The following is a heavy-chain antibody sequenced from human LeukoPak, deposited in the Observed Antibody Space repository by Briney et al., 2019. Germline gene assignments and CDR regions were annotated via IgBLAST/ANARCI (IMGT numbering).Heavy chain of an antibody. V-gene: IGHV4-59*01. CDR1: GGSISSYY. D-gene: IGHD2-15*01. CDR3: ARVVAPYYYGMDV. CDR2: IYYSGST. J-gene: IGHJ6*02. Sequence: SSETLSLTCTVSGGSISSYYWSWIRRPPGKGLEWIGYIYYSGSTNYNPSLKSRVTISVDTSKNQFSLKLSSVTAADTAVYYCARVVAPYYYGMDVWGQGTTVTVSS.